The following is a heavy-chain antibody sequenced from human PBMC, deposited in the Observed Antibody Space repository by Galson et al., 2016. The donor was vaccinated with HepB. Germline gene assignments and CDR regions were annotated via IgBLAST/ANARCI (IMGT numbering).Heavy chain of an antibody. J-gene: IGHJ6*04. CDR1: GLTFSTYT. V-gene: IGHV3-48*04. Sequence: SLRLSCAASGLTFSTYTMNWVRQAPGLGLEWVSDISSSGGTIDYADSVKGRFTISRDNAKNSLYLQMNSLRADDTAVYYCAKDRNQIGFLEWLTNPYHGLDFWGKGTTVTVSS. CDR3: AKDRNQIGFLEWLTNPYHGLDF. CDR2: ISSSGGTI. D-gene: IGHD3-3*01.